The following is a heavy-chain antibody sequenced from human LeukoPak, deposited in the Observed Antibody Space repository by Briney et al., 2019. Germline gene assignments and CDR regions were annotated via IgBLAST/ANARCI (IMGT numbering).Heavy chain of an antibody. D-gene: IGHD4-11*01. CDR1: GYTFTGYY. CDR2: INPNSGGT. Sequence: ALVKVSCKASGYTFTGYYMHWVRQAPGQGLEWMGWINPNSGGTNYAQKFQGRVTMTRDTSISTAYMELSRLRSDDTAVYYCARSRRTTVPPGYWGQGTLVTVSS. CDR3: ARSRRTTVPPGY. V-gene: IGHV1-2*02. J-gene: IGHJ4*02.